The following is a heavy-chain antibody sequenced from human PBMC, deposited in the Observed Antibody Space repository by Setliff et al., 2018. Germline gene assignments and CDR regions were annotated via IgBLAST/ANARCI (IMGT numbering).Heavy chain of an antibody. Sequence: SETLSLTCTVSGDSVSSDRFHWSWFRQYAGQGLEWIGRLRYGFSIIYNPSLASRVTISVDTSKNQFSLQLDTVTAADTAVYYCARDPVDGHGHFDYWGQGTLVTVSS. CDR2: LRYGFSI. J-gene: IGHJ4*02. V-gene: IGHV4-61*10. CDR3: ARDPVDGHGHFDY. D-gene: IGHD2-8*01. CDR1: GDSVSSDRFH.